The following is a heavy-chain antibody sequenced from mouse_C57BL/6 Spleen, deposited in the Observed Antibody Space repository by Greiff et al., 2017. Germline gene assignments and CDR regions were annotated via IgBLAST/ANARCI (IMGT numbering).Heavy chain of an antibody. CDR2: ISSGGDYI. V-gene: IGHV5-9-1*02. D-gene: IGHD1-1*01. CDR1: GFTFSSYA. J-gene: IGHJ1*03. Sequence: EVKLVESGEGLVKPGGSLKLSCAASGFTFSSYAMSWVRQTPEKRLEWVAYISSGGDYIYYADTVKGRFTISRDNARNTLYLQMSSLKSEDTAMYYCTRDGSSYPYWYFDVWGTGTTVTVSS. CDR3: TRDGSSYPYWYFDV.